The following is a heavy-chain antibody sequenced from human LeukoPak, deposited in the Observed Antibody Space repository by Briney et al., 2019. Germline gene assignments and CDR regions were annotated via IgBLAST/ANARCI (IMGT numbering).Heavy chain of an antibody. D-gene: IGHD1-26*01. CDR3: AKDIALSGNYRYFQH. CDR2: IGWNRDSI. Sequence: PGGSLRLSCAASGFTFDDYAMHWARQPPGRGLEWVSGIGWNRDSIGYADSVKGRFTISRDNAKNSLYLQMDSLRAEDTALYYCAKDIALSGNYRYFQHWGQGTLVTVSS. V-gene: IGHV3-9*01. CDR1: GFTFDDYA. J-gene: IGHJ1*01.